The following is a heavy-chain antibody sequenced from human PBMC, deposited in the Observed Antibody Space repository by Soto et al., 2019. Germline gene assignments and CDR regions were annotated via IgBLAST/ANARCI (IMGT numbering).Heavy chain of an antibody. Sequence: EVQLVESGGGLVQPGGSLRLSCAASGFTFKNYWMSWVRQAPGKGLEWVANVRQDGRGVDFVDSVEGRCTISRDNAKNSPYLKLDSLRAEVSAGYYCARAGCWGQGALVIVSS. J-gene: IGHJ4*02. CDR3: ARAGC. CDR1: GFTFKNYW. CDR2: VRQDGRGV. V-gene: IGHV3-7*04.